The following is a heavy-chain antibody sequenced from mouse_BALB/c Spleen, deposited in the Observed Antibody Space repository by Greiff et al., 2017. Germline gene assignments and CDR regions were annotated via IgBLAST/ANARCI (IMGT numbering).Heavy chain of an antibody. Sequence: QVQLKESGAELARPGASVKLSCKASGYTFTDYYINWVKQRTGQGLEWIGEIYPGSGNTYYNEKFKGKATLTADKSSSTAYMQLSSLTSEDSAVYFCARELGRGYYFDYWGQGTTLTVSS. CDR3: ARELGRGYYFDY. CDR2: IYPGSGNT. V-gene: IGHV1-77*01. J-gene: IGHJ2*01. D-gene: IGHD4-1*01. CDR1: GYTFTDYY.